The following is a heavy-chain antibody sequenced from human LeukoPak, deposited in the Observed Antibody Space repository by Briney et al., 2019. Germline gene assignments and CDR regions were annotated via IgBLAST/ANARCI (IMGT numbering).Heavy chain of an antibody. V-gene: IGHV3-7*01. D-gene: IGHD2-15*01. CDR1: GFTFSRNW. CDR3: ARGPKGVVAAWVY. Sequence: GSLRLSCAASGFTFSRNWMTWVRQAPGKGLEWVAKIKQDGSEKYYVDSVKGRFTISRDNAKNSLFLQMNSLRAEDTAVYYCARGPKGVVAAWVYWGQGTLVTVSS. CDR2: IKQDGSEK. J-gene: IGHJ4*02.